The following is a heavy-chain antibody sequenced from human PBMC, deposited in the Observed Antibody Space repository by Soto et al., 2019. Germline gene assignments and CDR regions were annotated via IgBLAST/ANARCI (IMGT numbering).Heavy chain of an antibody. D-gene: IGHD3-22*01. V-gene: IGHV6-1*01. J-gene: IGHJ4*02. Sequence: SQTLSLPCAISGDSVSSNSAAWNWIRQSPSRGLEWLGRTYYRSKWYNDYAVSVKSRITINPDTSKNQFSLQLNSVTPEDTAVYYCARGASYYYDSSGYRSPYFDYWGQGTLVTVSS. CDR2: TYYRSKWYN. CDR1: GDSVSSNSAA. CDR3: ARGASYYYDSSGYRSPYFDY.